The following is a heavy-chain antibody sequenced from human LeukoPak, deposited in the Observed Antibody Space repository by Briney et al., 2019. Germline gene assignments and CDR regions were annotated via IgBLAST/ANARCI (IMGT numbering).Heavy chain of an antibody. J-gene: IGHJ6*02. CDR1: GYTFTGYY. D-gene: IGHD2-8*01. Sequence: ASVKVSCKASGYTFTGYYMHWVRQAPGQGLEWMGWINPNGGGTNYAQKFQGRVTMTRDTSISTAYMELSRLRSDDTAVYYCARDRPDIVLMEDYGMDVWGQGTTVTVSS. CDR2: INPNGGGT. V-gene: IGHV1-2*02. CDR3: ARDRPDIVLMEDYGMDV.